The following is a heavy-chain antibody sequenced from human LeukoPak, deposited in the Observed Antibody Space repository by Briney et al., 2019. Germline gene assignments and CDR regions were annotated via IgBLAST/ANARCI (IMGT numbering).Heavy chain of an antibody. CDR3: VGELAPPRA. CDR1: GGSISSSSYY. V-gene: IGHV4-39*01. D-gene: IGHD1-26*01. J-gene: IGHJ5*02. CDR2: IYYSGST. Sequence: RASETLSLTCTVSGGSISSSSYYWGWIRQPPGKGLEWIGSIYYSGSTYYNPSLKSRVTISVDTSKNQFSLKLSSVTAADTAVYYCVGELAPPRAWGQGTLVTVSS.